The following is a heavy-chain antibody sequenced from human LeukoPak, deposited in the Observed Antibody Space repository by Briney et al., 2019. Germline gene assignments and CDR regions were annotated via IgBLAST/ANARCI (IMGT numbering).Heavy chain of an antibody. CDR1: GLTFSSFP. CDR3: ARRRGGWYFDY. Sequence: GGSLRLSCAVSGLTFSSFPMHWVRQAPGKGLECVSSISSNGGDTYYANSVKGRFTISRDNSKNTLYLQMGSLRAEDTAVYYCARRRGGWYFDYWGQGTLVIVSS. V-gene: IGHV3-64*01. J-gene: IGHJ4*02. D-gene: IGHD6-19*01. CDR2: ISSNGGDT.